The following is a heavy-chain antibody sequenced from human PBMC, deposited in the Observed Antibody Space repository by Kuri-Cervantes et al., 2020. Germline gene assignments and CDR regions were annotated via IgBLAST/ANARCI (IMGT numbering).Heavy chain of an antibody. CDR3: AREARDYDFWSGYQDY. V-gene: IGHV1-18*01. CDR2: ISAYNGNT. J-gene: IGHJ4*02. D-gene: IGHD3-3*01. Sequence: ASVKVSCKASGGTFSSYAISWVRQAPGQGLEWMGWISAYNGNTNYAQKLQGRVTMTTDTSTSTAYMELRSLRSDDTAVYYCAREARDYDFWSGYQDYWGQGTLVTVSS. CDR1: GGTFSSYA.